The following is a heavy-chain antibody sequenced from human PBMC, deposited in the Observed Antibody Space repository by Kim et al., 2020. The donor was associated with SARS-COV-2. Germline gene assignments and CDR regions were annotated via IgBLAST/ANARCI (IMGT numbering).Heavy chain of an antibody. D-gene: IGHD3-3*01. Sequence: GGSLRLSCVASGLTFSSSPMSWVRQAPGKGLEWVSAISGSGGTTQYADSVKGRFTVSRDNSKNTLYLQMNSLRAEDTAVYYCAKERLWSGYFYYWGQGT. J-gene: IGHJ4*02. V-gene: IGHV3-23*01. CDR3: AKERLWSGYFYY. CDR2: ISGSGGTT. CDR1: GLTFSSSP.